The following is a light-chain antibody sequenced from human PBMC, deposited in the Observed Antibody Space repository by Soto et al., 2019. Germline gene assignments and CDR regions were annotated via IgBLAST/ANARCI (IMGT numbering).Light chain of an antibody. Sequence: EIVLTQSPATLSLSPGERGTLSCRASQSVGSNLAWYQLKPGQAPRLLIHTAFNRATGIPARFSGSGSGTVFTLTISRLAPEDFAVYYCQQRSNWPPTFGGGTKVEIK. CDR1: QSVGSN. CDR2: TAF. V-gene: IGKV3-11*01. CDR3: QQRSNWPPT. J-gene: IGKJ4*01.